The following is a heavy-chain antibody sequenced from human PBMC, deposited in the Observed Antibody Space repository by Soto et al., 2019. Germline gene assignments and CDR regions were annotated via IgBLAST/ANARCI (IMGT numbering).Heavy chain of an antibody. Sequence: QVQLLESGGGVVQPGRSLRLSCAASGFTFSSYAMHWVRQAPGKGLEWVAVIWYDGSNKYYADSVKGRFTVSRDDSKKTVYLQMNSLGGEDTGVYYCAREGSGSLVPGSWGQGTLGTVSA. V-gene: IGHV3-33*01. J-gene: IGHJ5*02. CDR1: GFTFSSYA. D-gene: IGHD3-10*01. CDR2: IWYDGSNK. CDR3: AREGSGSLVPGS.